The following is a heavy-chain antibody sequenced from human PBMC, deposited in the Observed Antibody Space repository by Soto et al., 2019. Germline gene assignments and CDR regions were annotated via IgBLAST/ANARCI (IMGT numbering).Heavy chain of an antibody. Sequence: GSLRLSCAASGFTFSNDWMNWVRQGPGKGLEWVSRIISGGTRVTYADSVKGRFTIARDNAKNTLYLEMHSLTAEDTAVYYCARERTSKGGMDVWGQGTTVTVSS. V-gene: IGHV3-74*01. J-gene: IGHJ6*02. CDR3: ARERTSKGGMDV. CDR2: IISGGTRV. CDR1: GFTFSNDW.